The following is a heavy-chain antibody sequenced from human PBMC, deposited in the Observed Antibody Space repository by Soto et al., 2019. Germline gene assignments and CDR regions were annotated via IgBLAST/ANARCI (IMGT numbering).Heavy chain of an antibody. CDR1: GFSLSNARMG. D-gene: IGHD2-2*02. CDR3: ARILPGYCSSTSCYTWFDP. J-gene: IGHJ5*02. CDR2: IFSNDEE. Sequence: SGPTLVNPTETLTLTCTVSGFSLSNARMGVSWIRQPPGKALEWLAHIFSNDEESYSTSLKSRLTISKDTSKSQVVLTMTNMDPVDTATYYCARILPGYCSSTSCYTWFDPWGQGTLVTVSS. V-gene: IGHV2-26*01.